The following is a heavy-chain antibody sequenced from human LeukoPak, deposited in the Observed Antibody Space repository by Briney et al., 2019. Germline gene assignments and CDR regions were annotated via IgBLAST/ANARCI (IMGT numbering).Heavy chain of an antibody. CDR3: ARLGGDLVMDY. CDR2: IYPGDSDT. CDR1: GYSFTTYW. Sequence: GESLKISCKGSGYSFTTYWIGWVRQMPGKGLEWMGIIYPGDSDTRYSPSFQGQVTISADKSITTAYLHWNSLKASDTAMYYCARLGGDLVMDYWGQGTLVSVSS. V-gene: IGHV5-51*01. D-gene: IGHD2-21*02. J-gene: IGHJ4*02.